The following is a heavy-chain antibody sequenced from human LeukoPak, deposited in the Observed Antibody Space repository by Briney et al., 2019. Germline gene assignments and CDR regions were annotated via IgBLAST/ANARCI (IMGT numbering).Heavy chain of an antibody. Sequence: PGGSLRLSCAASGYTFSSYAMHWVRQAPGKGLEWVAVISYDGSNKYYADSVKGRFTISRDNSKNTLYLQMNSLRAEDTAVYYCAKDFVDSPFDYWGQGTMVNVSS. D-gene: IGHD5-12*01. J-gene: IGHJ4*02. CDR3: AKDFVDSPFDY. CDR2: ISYDGSNK. V-gene: IGHV3-30-3*01. CDR1: GYTFSSYA.